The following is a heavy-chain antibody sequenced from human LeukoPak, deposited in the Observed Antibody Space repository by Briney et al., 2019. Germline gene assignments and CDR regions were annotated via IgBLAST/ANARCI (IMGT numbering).Heavy chain of an antibody. V-gene: IGHV4-4*09. J-gene: IGHJ4*02. CDR3: ARTARVFDS. CDR2: IYISGAT. D-gene: IGHD3-10*01. CDR1: GGSISSHY. Sequence: PSETLSLTCTVSGGSISSHYWSWIRQAPGKGLECIGHIYISGATNYNPSLRSRVTLSLDPSRNQFSLRLTSVTAADTAVYYCARTARVFDSWGPGILVTVSS.